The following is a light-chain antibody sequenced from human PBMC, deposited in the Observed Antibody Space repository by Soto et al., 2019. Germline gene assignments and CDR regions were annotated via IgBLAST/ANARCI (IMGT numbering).Light chain of an antibody. V-gene: IGKV1-5*03. J-gene: IGKJ1*01. Sequence: DLQMTQSPSTLSASVGDRVTITCRASESISGWLAWYQQKPGKAPKLVIFKASTLESGVPSRFSGSGSGTEFTLSISSLQPDDFATYYRQQYNTYPRTFGQGTKVEIK. CDR1: ESISGW. CDR2: KAS. CDR3: QQYNTYPRT.